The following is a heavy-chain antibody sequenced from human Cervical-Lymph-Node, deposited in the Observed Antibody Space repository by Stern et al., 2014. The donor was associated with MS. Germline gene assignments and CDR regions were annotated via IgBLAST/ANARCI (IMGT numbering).Heavy chain of an antibody. CDR3: ATRSGGYNYYYFDS. CDR1: GGNYA. V-gene: IGHV1-69*01. CDR2: IIPNLDTT. Sequence: VQLVESGAEVKKPGSSVKVSCKTSGGNYAFSWVRQVPGQGLEWIGGIIPNLDTTNYAQRFLGRLTISADESTSTAYMELSSLSSEDTAFYYCATRSGGYNYYYFDSWGQGTLVTVSS. D-gene: IGHD5-24*01. J-gene: IGHJ4*02.